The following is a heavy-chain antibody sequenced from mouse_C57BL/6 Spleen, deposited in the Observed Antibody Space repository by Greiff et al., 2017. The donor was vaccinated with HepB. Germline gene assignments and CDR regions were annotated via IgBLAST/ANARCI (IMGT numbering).Heavy chain of an antibody. CDR3: ARGTAQGAFAY. D-gene: IGHD3-2*02. Sequence: EVKLQESGPGLVKPSQSLSLTCSVTGYSITSGYYWNWIRQFPGNKLEWMGYISYDGSNNYNPSLKNRIPITRDTSKNQFFLKLNSVTTEDTATYYCARGTAQGAFAYWGQGTLVTVSA. CDR1: GYSITSGYY. J-gene: IGHJ3*01. V-gene: IGHV3-6*01. CDR2: ISYDGSN.